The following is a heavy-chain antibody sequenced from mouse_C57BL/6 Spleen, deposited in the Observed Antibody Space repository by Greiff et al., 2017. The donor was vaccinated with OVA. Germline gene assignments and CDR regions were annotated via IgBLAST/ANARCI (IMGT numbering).Heavy chain of an antibody. V-gene: IGHV2-6-1*01. J-gene: IGHJ4*01. CDR2: IWSDGST. CDR3: ARQGSSYNYAMDY. Sequence: QVQLQQSGPGLVAPSPSLSITCTVSGFSLTSYGVHWVRQPPGKGLEWLVVIWSDGSTTYNSALKSRLSISKDNSKSQVFLKMNSLQTDDTAMYYCARQGSSYNYAMDYWGQGTSVTVSS. D-gene: IGHD1-1*01. CDR1: GFSLTSYG.